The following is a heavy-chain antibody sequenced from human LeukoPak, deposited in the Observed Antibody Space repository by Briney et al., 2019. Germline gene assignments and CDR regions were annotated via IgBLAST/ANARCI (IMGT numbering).Heavy chain of an antibody. CDR2: ISGSGGST. D-gene: IGHD2-2*03. V-gene: IGHV3-23*01. CDR3: AKSVDIVVVPAGSGFDP. CDR1: GFTFSSYA. Sequence: GGSLRPSCAASGFTFSSYAMSWVRQAPGKGLEWVSAISGSGGSTYYADSVKGRFTISRDNSKNTLYLQMNSLRAEDTAVYYCAKSVDIVVVPAGSGFDPWGQGTLVTVSS. J-gene: IGHJ5*02.